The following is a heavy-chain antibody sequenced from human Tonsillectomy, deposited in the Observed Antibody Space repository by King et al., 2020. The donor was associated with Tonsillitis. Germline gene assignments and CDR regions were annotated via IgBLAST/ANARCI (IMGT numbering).Heavy chain of an antibody. Sequence: VQLVESGAEVKMPGASVKVSCTASGYTFTNYDINWVRQATGHGLEWMGWMNPNSGDSGYSQKFQGRVTMTRDASRGTAYMELSSLRSEDTAVYYCAREMGTIFGVVIGPGYWGQGTLVTVSS. CDR1: GYTFTNYD. CDR3: AREMGTIFGVVIGPGY. D-gene: IGHD3-3*01. CDR2: MNPNSGDS. J-gene: IGHJ4*02. V-gene: IGHV1-8*01.